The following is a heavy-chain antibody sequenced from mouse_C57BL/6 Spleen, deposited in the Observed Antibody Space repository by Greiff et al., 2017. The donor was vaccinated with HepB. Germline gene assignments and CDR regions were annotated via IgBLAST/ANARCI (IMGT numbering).Heavy chain of an antibody. J-gene: IGHJ4*01. CDR2: ISDGGSYT. D-gene: IGHD4-1*01. V-gene: IGHV5-4*03. CDR3: ARGGSNSHAMDY. Sequence: EVKLVESGGGLVKPGGSLKLSCAASGFTFSSYAMSWVRQTPEKRLEWVATISDGGSYTYYPDNVKGRFTISRDNAKNNLYLQLSHLKSEDTAMYYCARGGSNSHAMDYWGQGTSVTVSS. CDR1: GFTFSSYA.